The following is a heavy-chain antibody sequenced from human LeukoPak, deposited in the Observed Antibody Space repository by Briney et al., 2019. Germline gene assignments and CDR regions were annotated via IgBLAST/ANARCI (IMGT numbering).Heavy chain of an antibody. V-gene: IGHV4-59*01. CDR3: ARTSALTTAIYYFDS. Sequence: SETLSLTCTVSGGSISNYYWSWIRQPPGKGLEWIAYIYYSGVTNYNPSLKSRVTMSVDTSKNHFSLELSSVTAADTAVYYCARTSALTTAIYYFDSWGQGTPVTVSS. CDR2: IYYSGVT. D-gene: IGHD4-17*01. CDR1: GGSISNYY. J-gene: IGHJ4*02.